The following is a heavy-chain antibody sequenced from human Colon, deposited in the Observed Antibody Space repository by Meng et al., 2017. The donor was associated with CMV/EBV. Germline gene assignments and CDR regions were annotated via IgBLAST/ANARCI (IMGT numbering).Heavy chain of an antibody. D-gene: IGHD6-6*01. V-gene: IGHV1-46*01. CDR2: INPSGGST. CDR1: GYTFTSYY. J-gene: IGHJ6*02. Sequence: ASVKVSCKASGYTFTSYYMHWVRQAPGQGLEWMGIINPSGGSTSYAQKFQGRVTMTRDTSTSTVYMELSSLRSEDTAVYYCARGGKASKASSSSMTAQLSGYYGMDVWGQGTTVTVSS. CDR3: ARGGKASKASSSSMTAQLSGYYGMDV.